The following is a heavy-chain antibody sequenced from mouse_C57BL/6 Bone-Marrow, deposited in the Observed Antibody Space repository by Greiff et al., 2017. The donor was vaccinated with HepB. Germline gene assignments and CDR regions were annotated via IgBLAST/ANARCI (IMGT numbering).Heavy chain of an antibody. D-gene: IGHD2-4*01. Sequence: QVQLQQSGPGLVQPSQSLSITCTVSGFSLTSYGVHWVRQPPGKGLEWLGVIWSGGSTDYNAAFISRLSISKDNSKSQVFFKMNSLQADDTAIYYCAKPKPYLYYDYDGFAYWGQGTLVTVSA. CDR2: IWSGGST. J-gene: IGHJ3*01. V-gene: IGHV2-4*01. CDR1: GFSLTSYG. CDR3: AKPKPYLYYDYDGFAY.